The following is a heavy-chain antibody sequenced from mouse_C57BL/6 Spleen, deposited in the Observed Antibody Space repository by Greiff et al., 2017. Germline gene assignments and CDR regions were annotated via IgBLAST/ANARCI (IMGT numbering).Heavy chain of an antibody. Sequence: VQLQQPGAELVKPGASVKMSCKASGYTFTSYWITWVKQRPGQGLEWIGDIYPGSGSTNYNEKFKSKATLTVDTSSSTAYMQLSSLTSEDSAVYYCARCYYGSNPLDYWGQGTTLTVSS. J-gene: IGHJ2*01. CDR1: GYTFTSYW. V-gene: IGHV1-55*01. CDR2: IYPGSGST. D-gene: IGHD1-1*01. CDR3: ARCYYGSNPLDY.